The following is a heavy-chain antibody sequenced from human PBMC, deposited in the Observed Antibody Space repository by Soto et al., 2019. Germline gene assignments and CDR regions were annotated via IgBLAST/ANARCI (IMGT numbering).Heavy chain of an antibody. CDR2: IYSGGST. J-gene: IGHJ6*02. V-gene: IGHV3-66*01. CDR1: GFTVSSNY. CDR3: ARDQPLVVGARGYYYGMDV. D-gene: IGHD2-15*01. Sequence: EVQLVESGGGLVQPGGSLRLSCAASGFTVSSNYMSWVRQAPGKGLEWVSVIYSGGSTYYADSVKGRFTISRDNSKNTLYLQMNSLRAEDTAVYYCARDQPLVVGARGYYYGMDVWGQGTTVTVSS.